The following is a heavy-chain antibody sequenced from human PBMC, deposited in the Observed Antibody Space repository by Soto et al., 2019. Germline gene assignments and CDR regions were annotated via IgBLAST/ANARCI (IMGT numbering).Heavy chain of an antibody. V-gene: IGHV3-48*02. CDR2: ISSSSRTI. CDR3: AGAGYSYGYFDY. Sequence: EVQLVESGGGLVQPGGSLRLSCAASGFTFSSYSMNLVRQAPGKGLELVSYISSSSRTIYYADSVNGRITISRDNAKNSLYLQMTSLRDEDTAVYYCAGAGYSYGYFDYWCQGTLVTVSS. J-gene: IGHJ4*02. CDR1: GFTFSSYS. D-gene: IGHD5-18*01.